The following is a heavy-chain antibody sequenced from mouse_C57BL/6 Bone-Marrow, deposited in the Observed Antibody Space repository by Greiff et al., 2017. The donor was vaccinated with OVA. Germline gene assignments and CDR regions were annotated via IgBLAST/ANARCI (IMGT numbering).Heavy chain of an antibody. Sequence: VKLEESGPGLVQPSQSLSITCTVSGFSLTSYGVPWVRQPPGKGLEWLGVIWSGGSTDYNAAFISRLSISKDNSKSQVFFKMNSLQADDTAIYYCAKKDYYGNYDAMDYWGQGTSVTVSS. J-gene: IGHJ4*01. CDR3: AKKDYYGNYDAMDY. D-gene: IGHD2-1*01. CDR1: GFSLTSYG. CDR2: IWSGGST. V-gene: IGHV2-4*01.